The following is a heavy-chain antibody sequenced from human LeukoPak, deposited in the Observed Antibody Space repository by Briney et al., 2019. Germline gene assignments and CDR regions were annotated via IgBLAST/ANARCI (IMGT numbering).Heavy chain of an antibody. D-gene: IGHD4-17*01. J-gene: IGHJ6*02. Sequence: SETLSLTCTVSGGSVSSGSSSWSWIRQPPGKGLEWIGYISYSGNTNYNPSLKSRVTISVDTSKNHFSLKLSSATAADTAVYYCAREMTVPLADYGMDVWGQGTTVTVSS. CDR3: AREMTVPLADYGMDV. CDR1: GGSVSSGSSS. V-gene: IGHV4-61*03. CDR2: ISYSGNT.